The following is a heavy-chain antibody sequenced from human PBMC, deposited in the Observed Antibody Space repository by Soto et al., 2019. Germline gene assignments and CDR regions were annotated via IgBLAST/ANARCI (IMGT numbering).Heavy chain of an antibody. CDR1: GGSISSYY. J-gene: IGHJ3*02. V-gene: IGHV4-59*01. CDR3: ARGYSYGSAFDI. D-gene: IGHD5-18*01. Sequence: QVQLQESGPGLVKPSETLSLTCTVSGGSISSYYWSWIRQPPGKGLEWIGYIYYSGSTNYNPSLKSRVTISVDTSKNQFSLKLSSVTAADTAVYYCARGYSYGSAFDIWGQGTMVTVSS. CDR2: IYYSGST.